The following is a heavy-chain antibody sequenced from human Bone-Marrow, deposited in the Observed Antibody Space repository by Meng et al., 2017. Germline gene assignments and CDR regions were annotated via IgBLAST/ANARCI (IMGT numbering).Heavy chain of an antibody. CDR3: VRVGGYCSATNCYGWDS. V-gene: IGHV3-30*09. Sequence: GGSLRLSCAASGFTFSRFAMHWVRQAPGKGPEWVAVIGYDGNNKFYADSVKDRFAISRDNSRNTLHLQMSSLRAEDTAVYYCVRVGGYCSATNCYGWDSWGQGTLVTVSS. CDR2: IGYDGNNK. D-gene: IGHD2-2*01. J-gene: IGHJ4*02. CDR1: GFTFSRFA.